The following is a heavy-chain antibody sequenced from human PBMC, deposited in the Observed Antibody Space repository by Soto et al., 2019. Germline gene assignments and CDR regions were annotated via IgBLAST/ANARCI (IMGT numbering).Heavy chain of an antibody. V-gene: IGHV3-33*01. Sequence: QVQLVESGGGVVQPGRSLRLSCAASGFTFSSYGMHWVRQAPGKGLEWVAVIWYDGRNKYYADSVKGRFTISRDNSKNTLYLQMNSLRAEDTAVYYCARDPPYSSSSIYYYMDVWGKGTTVTVSS. D-gene: IGHD6-6*01. CDR1: GFTFSSYG. J-gene: IGHJ6*03. CDR2: IWYDGRNK. CDR3: ARDPPYSSSSIYYYMDV.